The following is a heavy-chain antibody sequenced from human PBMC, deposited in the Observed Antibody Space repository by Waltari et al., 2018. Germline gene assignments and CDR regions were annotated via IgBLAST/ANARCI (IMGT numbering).Heavy chain of an antibody. CDR3: ARLAPKTYRSPVPGRDYYYGLDV. V-gene: IGHV3-74*01. CDR2: INSGGSTS. J-gene: IGHJ6*02. Sequence: EEQLVESGGGLVQPGDSLRLSCAVSGFTYSNHWMHWVRQAPGKGLVWVSRINSGGSTSYDADSVKGRFTISRDNTKKTLYLQMKRLRVEDTAVYYCARLAPKTYRSPVPGRDYYYGLDVWGQGTTVTVSS. D-gene: IGHD6-13*01. CDR1: GFTYSNHW.